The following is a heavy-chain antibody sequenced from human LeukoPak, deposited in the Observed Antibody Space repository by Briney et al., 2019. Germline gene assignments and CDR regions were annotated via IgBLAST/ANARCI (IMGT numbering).Heavy chain of an antibody. D-gene: IGHD5-12*01. J-gene: IGHJ5*02. CDR2: IYYSGST. CDR1: GGSISSHY. V-gene: IGHV4-59*11. CDR3: ARGHSGYDSLLDP. Sequence: SETLSLTCTVSGGSISSHYWSWIRQPPGKGLEWIGYIYYSGSTNYNPSLKSRVTISVDTSKNQFSLKLSSVTAADTAVYYCARGHSGYDSLLDPWGQGTLVTVSS.